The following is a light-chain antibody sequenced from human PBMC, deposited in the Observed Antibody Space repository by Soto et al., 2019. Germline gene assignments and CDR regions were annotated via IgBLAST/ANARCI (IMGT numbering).Light chain of an antibody. J-gene: IGKJ1*01. V-gene: IGKV1-9*01. CDR3: LQHNSYPRT. CDR2: FVS. Sequence: DIKLTQSPSFLSASVGDRVTITCRASQDINKYLAWYQQKPGEAPKLLIYFVSTLQSGVPSSFSGSGSGTEFTLTISSLQPEDFATYYCLQHNSYPRTFGQGTKV. CDR1: QDINKY.